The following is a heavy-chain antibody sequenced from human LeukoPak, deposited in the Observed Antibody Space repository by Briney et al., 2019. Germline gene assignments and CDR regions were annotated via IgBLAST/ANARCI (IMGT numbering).Heavy chain of an antibody. V-gene: IGHV1-46*01. CDR2: INPSGGST. Sequence: ASVKVSCKASGYTFTGYYMHWVRQAPGQGLEWMGWINPSGGSTSYAQKFQGRVTMTRDMSTSTVYMELSSLRSEDTAVYYCARASRNYYDSSGYYLTRGYYFDYWGQGTLVTVSS. J-gene: IGHJ4*02. CDR1: GYTFTGYY. CDR3: ARASRNYYDSSGYYLTRGYYFDY. D-gene: IGHD3-22*01.